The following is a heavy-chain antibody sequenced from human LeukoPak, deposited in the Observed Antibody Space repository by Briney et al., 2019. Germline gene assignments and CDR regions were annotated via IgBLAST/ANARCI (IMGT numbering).Heavy chain of an antibody. V-gene: IGHV4-34*01. Sequence: SETLSLTCAVYGGSFSGYYWSWIRQPPGKGLEWIGEINHSGSTNYNPSLKSRVTISVDTSKNQFSLKLSSVTAADTAVYYCARGRPYGSARHYFGYWGQGTLVTVSS. D-gene: IGHD3-10*01. CDR2: INHSGST. J-gene: IGHJ4*02. CDR1: GGSFSGYY. CDR3: ARGRPYGSARHYFGY.